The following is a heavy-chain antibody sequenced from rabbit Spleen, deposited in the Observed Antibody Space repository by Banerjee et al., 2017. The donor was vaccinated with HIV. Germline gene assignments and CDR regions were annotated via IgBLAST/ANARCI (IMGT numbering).Heavy chain of an antibody. V-gene: IGHV1S40*01. CDR1: GFSLSSYW. CDR2: IYTGDGST. J-gene: IGHJ4*01. Sequence: QSLEESGGDLVKPGASLTLTCTASGFSLSSYWMCWVRQAPGKGLEWIACIYTGDGSTHYASWAKGRFTISKTSSTTVTLQMTSLTAADTATYFCARNFDLWGQGTLVTVS. CDR3: ARNFDL.